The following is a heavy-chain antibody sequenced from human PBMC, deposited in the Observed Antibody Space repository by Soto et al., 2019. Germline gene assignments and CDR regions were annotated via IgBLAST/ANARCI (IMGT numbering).Heavy chain of an antibody. CDR3: ARGPRIFLVVAAGRLDY. V-gene: IGHV4-34*01. D-gene: IGHD3-22*01. CDR2: INHSGST. J-gene: IGHJ4*02. CDR1: GGSFSGYY. Sequence: PETLSHSYAVYGGSFSGYYCSGIRQPPGKGLEWIGEINHSGSTNYNPSLKSRVTISVDTSKNQFSLKLSSVTAADTAVYYCARGPRIFLVVAAGRLDYWGQGTLVTVS.